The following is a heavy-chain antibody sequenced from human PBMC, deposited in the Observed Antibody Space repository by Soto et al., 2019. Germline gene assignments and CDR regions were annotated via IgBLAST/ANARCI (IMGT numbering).Heavy chain of an antibody. Sequence: QVQLVESGGGVVQPGRSLRLSCAASGFTFSSYAMHWVRQAPGKGLEWVAVISYDGSNKYYADSVKGRFTISRDNSKNTLYLQMNSLRAEDTAVYYCARDKYSSSSLGASPSAYYYYGMDVWGQGTTVTVSS. V-gene: IGHV3-30-3*01. CDR3: ARDKYSSSSLGASPSAYYYYGMDV. J-gene: IGHJ6*02. CDR1: GFTFSSYA. CDR2: ISYDGSNK. D-gene: IGHD6-6*01.